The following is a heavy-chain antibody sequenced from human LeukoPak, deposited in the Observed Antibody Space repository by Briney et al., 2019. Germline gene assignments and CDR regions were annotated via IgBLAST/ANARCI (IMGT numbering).Heavy chain of an antibody. V-gene: IGHV4-31*03. CDR1: GGSISSGGYY. D-gene: IGHD6-13*01. CDR3: ARDVGSGWYYFDY. J-gene: IGHJ4*02. CDR2: IYYSGST. Sequence: SQTLSLTCTVSGGSISSGGYYWSWIRQHPGKGLEWIGYIYYSGSTYYNPSLKSRVTISVDTSKNQFSLKLSSVTAADTAVYYCARDVGSGWYYFDYWGQGTLVTVSS.